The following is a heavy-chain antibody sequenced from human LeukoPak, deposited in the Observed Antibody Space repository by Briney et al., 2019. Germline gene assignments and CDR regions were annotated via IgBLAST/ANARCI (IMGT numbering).Heavy chain of an antibody. Sequence: SVNVSCKASGGTFRSYTIRWVRQAPGQGLEWMGRIISILGIANYAQKCQGRVTITADKSTSTAYMELSRLRAEDTAVYYCAISTWIQLWLQVYWGQGTLVTVSS. CDR2: IISILGIA. V-gene: IGHV1-69*02. J-gene: IGHJ4*02. CDR3: AISTWIQLWLQVY. D-gene: IGHD5-18*01. CDR1: GGTFRSYT.